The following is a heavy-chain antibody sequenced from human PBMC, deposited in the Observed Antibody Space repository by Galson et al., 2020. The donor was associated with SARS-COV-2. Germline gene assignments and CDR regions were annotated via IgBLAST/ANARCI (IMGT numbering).Heavy chain of an antibody. CDR2: IFYSGNT. V-gene: IGHV4-39*01. CDR3: ARQEYNWNYLANYGMDV. CDR1: GGSISSGSYY. J-gene: IGHJ6*02. Sequence: PSETLSLTCTVSGGSISSGSYYWGWIRQPPGEGLEWIGSIFYSGNTYYNPSLKSRVTISLDTSKNQFSLKLSSVTAADTAVYYCARQEYNWNYLANYGMDVWGQGTTVTVSS. D-gene: IGHD1-7*01.